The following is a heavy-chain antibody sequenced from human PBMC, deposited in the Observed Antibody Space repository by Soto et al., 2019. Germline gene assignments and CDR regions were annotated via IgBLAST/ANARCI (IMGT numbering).Heavy chain of an antibody. V-gene: IGHV4-31*03. D-gene: IGHD1-26*01. J-gene: IGHJ4*02. Sequence: QVQLQESGPRLVEASQTLSLTCTVSNASITSSGYYWSWVRQPPGKRLDWIGYIYQSGSTFYSPSLQSRLTMSVDTSKNQFSLTLRSVTAADTAVYHCARMSGTYYVPDYWGQGTLVTVSS. CDR1: NASITSSGYY. CDR3: ARMSGTYYVPDY. CDR2: IYQSGST.